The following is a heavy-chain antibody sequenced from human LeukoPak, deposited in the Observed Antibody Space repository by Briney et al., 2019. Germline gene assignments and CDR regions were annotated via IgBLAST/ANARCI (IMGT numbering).Heavy chain of an antibody. CDR2: INPKRGVT. D-gene: IGHD4-17*01. CDR1: GYTFTDYY. CDR3: ARERNYGDYANAFDV. V-gene: IGHV1-2*02. J-gene: IGHJ3*01. Sequence: ASVKVSCKASGYTFTDYYIHWMRQAPGQGLEWMGWINPKRGVTTYAQKFQGRVTMTRDTSITTAYMELTRLRSDDTTIYYCARERNYGDYANAFDVWGQGTKVTVSS.